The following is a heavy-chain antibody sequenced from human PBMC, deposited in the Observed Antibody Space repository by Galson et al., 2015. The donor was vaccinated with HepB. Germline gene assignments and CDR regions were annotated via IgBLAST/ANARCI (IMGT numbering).Heavy chain of an antibody. V-gene: IGHV3-33*01. CDR2: IWYDGSNK. CDR1: GFTFSSYG. J-gene: IGHJ6*03. Sequence: SLRLSCAASGFTFSSYGMHWVRQAPGKGLEWVAVIWYDGSNKYYADSVKGRFTISRDNSKNTLYLQMNSLRAEDTAVYYCAREGLDYSTYYYYYYMDVWGKGTTVTVSS. D-gene: IGHD4-11*01. CDR3: AREGLDYSTYYYYYYMDV.